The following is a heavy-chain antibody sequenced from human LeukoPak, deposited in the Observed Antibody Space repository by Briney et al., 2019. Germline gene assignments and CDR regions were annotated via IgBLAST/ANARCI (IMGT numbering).Heavy chain of an antibody. D-gene: IGHD2-2*01. J-gene: IGHJ4*02. CDR3: ARELVVPAANYFDY. V-gene: IGHV4-34*01. CDR2: INHSGST. Sequence: SETLSLTCAVYGGSFSGYYWSWIRQPPGKRLEWIGEINHSGSTNYNPSLKSRVTISVDTSKNQFSLKLSSVTAADTAVYYCARELVVPAANYFDYWGQGTLVTVSS. CDR1: GGSFSGYY.